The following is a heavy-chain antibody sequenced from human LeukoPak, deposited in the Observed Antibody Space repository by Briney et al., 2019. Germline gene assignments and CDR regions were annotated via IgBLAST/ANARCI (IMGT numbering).Heavy chain of an antibody. CDR1: GGSFSGYY. CDR3: ARVHISGYYYAVRYYFDY. CDR2: INHSGST. V-gene: IGHV4-34*01. D-gene: IGHD3-22*01. Sequence: SETLSLTCAVYGGSFSGYYWSWIRQPPGKGLEWIGEINHSGSTNYNPSLKSRVTISVDTSKNQFSLKLSSVTAADTAVYYCARVHISGYYYAVRYYFDYWGQGTPVTVSS. J-gene: IGHJ4*02.